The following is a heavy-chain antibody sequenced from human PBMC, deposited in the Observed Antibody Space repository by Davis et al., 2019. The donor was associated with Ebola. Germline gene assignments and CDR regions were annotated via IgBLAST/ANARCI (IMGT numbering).Heavy chain of an antibody. CDR2: INPNSGGT. CDR3: AREVGASSAYDFDY. D-gene: IGHD3-16*01. CDR1: GYTFADYR. Sequence: ASVKVSCKASGYTFADYRMHWVRQAPGQGLEWMGRINPNSGGTNYAQKFQGRFTMTRDTSISTAYMDLTRLRSDDTAVYYCAREVGASSAYDFDYWGQGTLVTVSS. J-gene: IGHJ4*02. V-gene: IGHV1-2*06.